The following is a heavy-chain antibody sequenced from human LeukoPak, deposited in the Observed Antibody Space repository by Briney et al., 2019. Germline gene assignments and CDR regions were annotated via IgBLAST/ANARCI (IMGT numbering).Heavy chain of an antibody. Sequence: ASVKVSCKASGYTLTDYYMHWVRQAPGQGLEWMGRINPNSGGTNYAQKFQGRVTMTRDTSISTVYMELSRLRSDDTAVYYCARDRQDGCCSSTSCYGFDYWGQGTLVTVSS. V-gene: IGHV1-2*06. D-gene: IGHD2-2*03. J-gene: IGHJ4*02. CDR1: GYTLTDYY. CDR2: INPNSGGT. CDR3: ARDRQDGCCSSTSCYGFDY.